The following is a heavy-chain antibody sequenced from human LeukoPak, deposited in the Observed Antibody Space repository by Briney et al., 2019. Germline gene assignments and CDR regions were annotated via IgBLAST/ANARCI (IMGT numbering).Heavy chain of an antibody. CDR1: GFTFSSYA. V-gene: IGHV3-23*01. CDR3: ARDGGKGGNSDY. CDR2: ISGSGGST. J-gene: IGHJ4*02. D-gene: IGHD2-15*01. Sequence: GGSLRLSCAASGFTFSSYAMSWVRQAPGKGLEWVSAISGSGGSTYYADSVKGRFTISRDNSKNTLYLQMNSLRDEDTAVYYCARDGGKGGNSDYWGQGTLVTVSS.